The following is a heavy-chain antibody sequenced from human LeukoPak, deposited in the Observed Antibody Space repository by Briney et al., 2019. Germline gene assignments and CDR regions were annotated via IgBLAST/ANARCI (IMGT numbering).Heavy chain of an antibody. Sequence: GGSLRLSCAASGFTFTNYAMHWVRQTPGKGVEYVSAISYNGGSTYYADSVKGRFTISRDNSKNTLYLQMGSLIPEDMGVYYCARRFAAQLAFVDVWGKGTTVTISS. V-gene: IGHV3-64*02. D-gene: IGHD3-3*02. J-gene: IGHJ6*04. CDR1: GFTFTNYA. CDR3: ARRFAAQLAFVDV. CDR2: ISYNGGST.